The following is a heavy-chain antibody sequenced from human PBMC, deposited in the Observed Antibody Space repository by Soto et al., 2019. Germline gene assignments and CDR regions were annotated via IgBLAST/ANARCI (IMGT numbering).Heavy chain of an antibody. CDR2: IYSGGST. Sequence: QPGGSLRLSCATSGFSFGGYAMSWVRQAPGKGLEWVSIIYSGGSTYYADSVKGRFTISRDTSRNTLYLQMSSLRVEDTAVYYCARDTPLFSFGYQRGNYFDYWGQGA. V-gene: IGHV3-66*01. CDR1: GFSFGGYA. CDR3: ARDTPLFSFGYQRGNYFDY. J-gene: IGHJ4*02. D-gene: IGHD3-22*01.